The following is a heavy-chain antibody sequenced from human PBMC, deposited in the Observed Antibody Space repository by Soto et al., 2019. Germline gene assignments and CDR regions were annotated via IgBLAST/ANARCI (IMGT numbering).Heavy chain of an antibody. V-gene: IGHV1-69*01. D-gene: IGHD3-22*01. CDR3: ARDQAARDRSGYDFDT. J-gene: IGHJ3*02. CDR1: GGPFSNYA. CDR2: IIPIFVTA. Sequence: QVQLVQSGAEVKKPGSSVRVSCKASGGPFSNYAISWVRQAPGQGLEWMGGIIPIFVTADYPQKFQDRVTITADESTGTAYLELRSLRSDDMAVYYCARDQAARDRSGYDFDTWGQGTMVTVSS.